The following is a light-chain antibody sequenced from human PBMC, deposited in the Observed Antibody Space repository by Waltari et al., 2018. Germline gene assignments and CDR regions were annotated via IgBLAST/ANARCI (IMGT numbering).Light chain of an antibody. J-gene: IGKJ1*01. CDR3: QHYNNYS. CDR1: QSVSSY. Sequence: EIVLTQSPATLSLSPGERATLSCRASQSVSSYLAWYQQKPGQAPRLLINDASNRATGIPARFSGSGSGTDFTLTINGLQPDDFATYYCQHYNNYSFGQGTRVEIK. V-gene: IGKV3-11*01. CDR2: DAS.